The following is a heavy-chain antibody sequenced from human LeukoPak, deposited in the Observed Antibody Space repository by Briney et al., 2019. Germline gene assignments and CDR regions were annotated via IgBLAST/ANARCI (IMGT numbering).Heavy chain of an antibody. J-gene: IGHJ4*02. CDR3: ARDRDTAMGL. V-gene: IGHV3-30-3*01. CDR2: ISYDGSNK. CDR1: GFTFSSYA. Sequence: PGGSLRLSCAASGFTFSSYAMHWVRQAPGKGLEWVAVISYDGSNKYYADSVKGRFTISRDNSKNTLYLQMNSLRAEDTAVYYCARDRDTAMGLWDQGTLVTVSS. D-gene: IGHD5-18*01.